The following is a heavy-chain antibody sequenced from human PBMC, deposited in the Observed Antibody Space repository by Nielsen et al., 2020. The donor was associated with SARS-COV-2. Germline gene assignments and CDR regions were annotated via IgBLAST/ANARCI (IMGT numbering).Heavy chain of an antibody. V-gene: IGHV4-34*01. CDR2: SNQGGDA. D-gene: IGHD3-3*01. J-gene: IGHJ6*02. Sequence: SETLSLTCTVYGGSLRGYFWIWLRQPPGKGLEWIGESNQGGDANYSPSLKNRVTISMDTSKMQFSLRLTSVTAAGTGTYFCARGTYNFRSYSSSGMDVWGQGTTVIVSS. CDR1: GGSLRGYF. CDR3: ARGTYNFRSYSSSGMDV.